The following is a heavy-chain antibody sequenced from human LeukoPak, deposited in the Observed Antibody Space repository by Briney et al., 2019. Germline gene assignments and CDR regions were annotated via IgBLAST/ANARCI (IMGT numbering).Heavy chain of an antibody. J-gene: IGHJ3*01. V-gene: IGHV4-39*01. CDR3: ARTLRTDLNDAFDA. CDR2: FYYSGST. CDR1: GGSISSSRHF. Sequence: PSETLSLTCIVSGGSISSSRHFWGWIRQPPGKGLEWVGSFYYSGSTYYNPSLKRRVTISADMSKNQFSLELTSVTAADTALYYCARTLRTDLNDAFDAWGQGTMVTVSS.